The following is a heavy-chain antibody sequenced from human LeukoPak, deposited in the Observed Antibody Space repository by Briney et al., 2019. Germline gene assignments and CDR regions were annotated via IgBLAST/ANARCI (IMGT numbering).Heavy chain of an antibody. Sequence: SETLSLTCTVSGGSISSYYWSWIRQPPGKGLEWIGYIYYSGSTNYNPSLKSRVTISVDTSKNQFSLKLSSVTAADTAVYYCARGYKIGGWELPRYWGQGTLVTVSS. D-gene: IGHD1-26*01. V-gene: IGHV4-59*08. CDR3: ARGYKIGGWELPRY. J-gene: IGHJ4*02. CDR1: GGSISSYY. CDR2: IYYSGST.